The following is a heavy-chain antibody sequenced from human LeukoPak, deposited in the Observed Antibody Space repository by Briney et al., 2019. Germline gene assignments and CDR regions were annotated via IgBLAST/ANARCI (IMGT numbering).Heavy chain of an antibody. V-gene: IGHV4-4*07. D-gene: IGHD3-3*01. CDR2: IYTSGST. Sequence: SETLSLTCTVSGGSISSYYWSWIRQPAGKGLEWIGCIYTSGSTNYNPSLKSRVTMSVDTSKNQFSLKLSSVTAADTAVYYCARVVVLRCLGGRGGNYYYYYMDVWGKGTTVTVSS. J-gene: IGHJ6*03. CDR3: ARVVVLRCLGGRGGNYYYYYMDV. CDR1: GGSISSYY.